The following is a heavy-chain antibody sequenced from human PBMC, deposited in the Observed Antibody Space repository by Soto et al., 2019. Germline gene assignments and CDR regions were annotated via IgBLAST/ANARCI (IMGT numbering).Heavy chain of an antibody. CDR1: GGTFSSYA. Sequence: QVQLVQSGAEVTKPGSSVKVSCKASGGTFSSYAISWVRQAPGQGLEWMGGIIPISDTTNYAQKFQGRGTITADDSTSTAYMELSSQRSEDTAVYYCARSQGSSTSLEIYYYYYYGMDVWGQGTTVTVSS. CDR3: ARSQGSSTSLEIYYYYYYGMDV. CDR2: IIPISDTT. V-gene: IGHV1-69*01. J-gene: IGHJ6*02. D-gene: IGHD2-2*01.